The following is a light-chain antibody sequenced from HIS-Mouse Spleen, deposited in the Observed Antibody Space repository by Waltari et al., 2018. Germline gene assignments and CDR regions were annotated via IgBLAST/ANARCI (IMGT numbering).Light chain of an antibody. CDR2: EGS. J-gene: IGLJ3*02. Sequence: QSALTQPASVSGSPGQSITISCTGTSSDVGRYNLVSWYQQHPGKAPKLRIYEGSKRPSGVSNRFSGSKSGNTASLTISGLQAEDEADYYCCSYAGSSTFNWVFGGGTKLTVL. CDR1: SSDVGRYNL. CDR3: CSYAGSSTFNWV. V-gene: IGLV2-23*03.